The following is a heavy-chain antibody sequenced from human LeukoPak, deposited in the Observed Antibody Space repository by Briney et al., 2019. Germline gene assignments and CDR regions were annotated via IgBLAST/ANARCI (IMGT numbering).Heavy chain of an antibody. CDR1: GFTFSSYS. D-gene: IGHD3-10*01. J-gene: IGHJ4*02. CDR3: AKDRPPGFGELFPYFDY. CDR2: ISYDGSNK. V-gene: IGHV3-30*18. Sequence: GGSLRLSCAASGFTFSSYSMNWVRQAPGKGLEWVAFISYDGSNKYYADSVKGRFTISRDNSKNTLYLQMNSLRAEDTAVYYCAKDRPPGFGELFPYFDYWGQGTLVTVSS.